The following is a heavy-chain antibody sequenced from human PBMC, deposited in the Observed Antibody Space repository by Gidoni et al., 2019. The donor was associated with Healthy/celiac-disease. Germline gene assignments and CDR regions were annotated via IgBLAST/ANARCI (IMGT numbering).Heavy chain of an antibody. V-gene: IGHV3-23*01. CDR3: AKLSGAWDF. CDR1: GFTFSTYV. CDR2: ISGSGGST. Sequence: EVQLLASGGGLVQPGGSLRLSCAASGFTFSTYVMSWVRQAPGKGLEWVSGISGSGGSTYYADSVKGRFTISRDNSKNTLYLQMNSLRVEDTAVYYCAKLSGAWDFWGQGTLVTVSS. D-gene: IGHD3-16*01. J-gene: IGHJ4*02.